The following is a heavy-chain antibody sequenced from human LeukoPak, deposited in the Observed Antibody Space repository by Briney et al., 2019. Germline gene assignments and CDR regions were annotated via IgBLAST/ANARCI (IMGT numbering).Heavy chain of an antibody. Sequence: PVGSLRLSCAASGFTFSSYGMHWVRQAPGKGLEWVAFIRYDGSNKYYADSVKGRFTISRDNSKNTLYLQMNSLRAEDTAVYYCANGDSSGYPLFDYWGQGTLVTVSS. V-gene: IGHV3-30*02. CDR2: IRYDGSNK. J-gene: IGHJ4*02. D-gene: IGHD3-22*01. CDR1: GFTFSSYG. CDR3: ANGDSSGYPLFDY.